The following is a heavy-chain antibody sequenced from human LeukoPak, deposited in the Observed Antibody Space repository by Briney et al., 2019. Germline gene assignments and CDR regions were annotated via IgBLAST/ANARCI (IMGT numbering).Heavy chain of an antibody. V-gene: IGHV4-4*02. J-gene: IGHJ5*02. Sequence: PSETLSLTCAVSGGSISSSNWWSWVRQPPGKGLEWIGEIYHSGSTNYNPSLKSRVTISVDKSKNQFSLKLSSVTAADTAVYYCARGWNYYGSGSWFDPWGQGTLVTVSS. CDR1: GGSISSSNW. CDR3: ARGWNYYGSGSWFDP. D-gene: IGHD3-10*01. CDR2: IYHSGST.